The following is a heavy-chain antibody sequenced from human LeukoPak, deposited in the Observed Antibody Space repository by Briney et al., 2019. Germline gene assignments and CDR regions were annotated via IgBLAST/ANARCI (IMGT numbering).Heavy chain of an antibody. D-gene: IGHD2-2*01. J-gene: IGHJ3*02. CDR3: ARDDIVVVPAAMSRALDI. CDR2: ISSSSDYI. Sequence: GGSLRLSCAASGFTFSSYNMNWVRQAPGKGLEWVSSISSSSDYIYYADSVKGRFTISRDNAKNSLYLQMNSLRAEDTAVYYCARDDIVVVPAAMSRALDIWGQGTMVTVSS. V-gene: IGHV3-21*01. CDR1: GFTFSSYN.